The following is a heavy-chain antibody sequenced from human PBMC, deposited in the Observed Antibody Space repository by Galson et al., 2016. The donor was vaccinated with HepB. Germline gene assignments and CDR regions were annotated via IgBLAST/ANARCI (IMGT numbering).Heavy chain of an antibody. CDR3: ARDGLAD. J-gene: IGHJ4*02. CDR1: GYSFTGDY. CDR2: IHPNRGDT. V-gene: IGHV1-2*02. Sequence: SVKVSCKASGYSFTGDYIHWVRQAPGQGLEWMGWIHPNRGDTVYAQRFQGRITMTRDTSISIAYMELRRLKSDDTAVYYCARDGLADWGQGTLVTVSS.